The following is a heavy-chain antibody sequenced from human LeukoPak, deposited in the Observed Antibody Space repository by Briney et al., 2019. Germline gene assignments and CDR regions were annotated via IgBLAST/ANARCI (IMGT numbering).Heavy chain of an antibody. Sequence: SGGSLRLSCAAAGFTFSNYAMTWVRQAPGKGLEWVSSISGSGGSTYYADSVKGRFAISRDNAKNSRYLQMNSLRAEDTAVYYCARSPHSAGIAFDVWGQGTVVTVSS. CDR2: ISGSGGST. J-gene: IGHJ3*01. CDR1: GFTFSNYA. D-gene: IGHD6-13*01. CDR3: ARSPHSAGIAFDV. V-gene: IGHV3-23*01.